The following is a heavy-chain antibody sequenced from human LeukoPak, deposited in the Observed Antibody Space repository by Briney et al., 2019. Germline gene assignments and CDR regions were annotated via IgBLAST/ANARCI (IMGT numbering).Heavy chain of an antibody. CDR3: ARSGGSSAYYSF. J-gene: IGHJ4*02. Sequence: SETLSLTCTVSGASMFSHHWSWTRHTPGKGLEWIGKIYLVDDTTKYNPSLWGRLNISVDTSRNQLSLHLSHVTAADTAVYYCARSGGSSAYYSFWGQGTLVTVSS. D-gene: IGHD3-22*01. CDR1: GASMFSHH. CDR2: IYLVDDTT. V-gene: IGHV4-59*11.